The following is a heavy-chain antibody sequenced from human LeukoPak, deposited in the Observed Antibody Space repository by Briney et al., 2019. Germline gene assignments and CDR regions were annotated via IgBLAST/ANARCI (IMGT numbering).Heavy chain of an antibody. J-gene: IGHJ4*02. Sequence: GGSLRLSCAASGFTFSSYTMNWVRQAPGKGLEWVARITVGGTENYAALVRDRFTVSRDDSKASVFLQMNSLTTEDTAVYYCTTAPTRGWLPYFDSWGQGTVVTVSS. CDR3: TTAPTRGWLPYFDS. D-gene: IGHD5-12*01. V-gene: IGHV3-15*01. CDR1: GFTFSSYT. CDR2: ITVGGTE.